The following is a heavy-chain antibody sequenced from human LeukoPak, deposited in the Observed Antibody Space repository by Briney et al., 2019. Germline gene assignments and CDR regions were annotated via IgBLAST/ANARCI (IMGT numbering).Heavy chain of an antibody. CDR3: ARGLYLWDGSGSSSHGFDY. V-gene: IGHV4-39*07. CDR2: IYYSGST. D-gene: IGHD3-10*01. CDR1: GGSISSSSYY. Sequence: PSETLSLTCTVSGGSISSSSYYWGWIRQPPGKGLEWIGSIYYSGSTYYNPSLKSRVTISVDTSKNQFSLKLSSVTAADTAVYYCARGLYLWDGSGSSSHGFDYWGQGTLVTVSS. J-gene: IGHJ4*02.